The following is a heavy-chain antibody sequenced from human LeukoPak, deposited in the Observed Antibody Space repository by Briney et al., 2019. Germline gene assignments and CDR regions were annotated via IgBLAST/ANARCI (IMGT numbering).Heavy chain of an antibody. CDR2: IYFSEST. D-gene: IGHD3-16*01. CDR3: ERGEYYDGGGRNWFDP. CDR1: FGFISSYY. J-gene: IGHJ5*02. V-gene: IGHV4-59*12. Sequence: SDTLSLTCTVSFGFISSYYWSGLRHPPAKGLEYIGYIYFSESTNYNHSLKSRFTLSVYASKNPFSLALASVTAADTAVYYCERGEYYDGGGRNWFDPWGHGTLVTVSS.